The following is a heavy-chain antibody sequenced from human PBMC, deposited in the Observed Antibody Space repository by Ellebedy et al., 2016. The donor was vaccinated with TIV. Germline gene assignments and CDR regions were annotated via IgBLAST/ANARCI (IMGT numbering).Heavy chain of an antibody. CDR1: GFTFTNYA. CDR3: ARSGGILGFDL. V-gene: IGHV3-23*01. CDR2: ISASGFST. Sequence: GESLKISCAASGFTFTNYAMGWVRQAPGKGLEWVSVISASGFSTYYAGSVKGRFTISRENAKNSLYLQMNSLRAGDTAVYYCARSGGILGFDLWGRGTLVTVSS. D-gene: IGHD7-27*01. J-gene: IGHJ2*01.